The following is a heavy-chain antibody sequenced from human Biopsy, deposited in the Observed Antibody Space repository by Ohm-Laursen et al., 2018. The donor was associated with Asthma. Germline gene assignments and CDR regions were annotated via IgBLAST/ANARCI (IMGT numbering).Heavy chain of an antibody. D-gene: IGHD6-19*01. CDR1: RGTFSNFA. V-gene: IGHV1-69*01. Sequence: GSSVKVSCKAPRGTFSNFAISWVRQAPGQGLEWLGGIMTVFGTTNYVQKFQGRVTITADESTSTAYMEVTSLRSEDTAIYYCARCQVGYSSGWSLLLKKIYYSGMDVWGQGTAVTVSS. CDR3: ARCQVGYSSGWSLLLKKIYYSGMDV. J-gene: IGHJ6*02. CDR2: IMTVFGTT.